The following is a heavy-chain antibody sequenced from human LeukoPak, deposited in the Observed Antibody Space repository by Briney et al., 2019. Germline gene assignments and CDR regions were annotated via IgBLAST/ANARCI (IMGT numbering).Heavy chain of an antibody. CDR2: IYSGGST. D-gene: IGHD7-27*01. CDR1: GFTVSSNY. Sequence: GGSLRLSCAASGFTVSSNYMSWVRQAPGKGLEWVSIIYSGGSTYYADSVKGRFTISRDNSKNTLYLQMNSLRAEDTAVYYCARANWGHPMYYFDYWGQGTLVAVSS. V-gene: IGHV3-66*01. J-gene: IGHJ4*02. CDR3: ARANWGHPMYYFDY.